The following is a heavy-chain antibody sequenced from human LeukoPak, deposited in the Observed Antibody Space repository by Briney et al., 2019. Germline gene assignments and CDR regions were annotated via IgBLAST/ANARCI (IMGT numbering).Heavy chain of an antibody. Sequence: GGSLRLSCAASGFTFSSYSMNWVRQAPGKGLEWVSSISSSSSYIYYADSVKGRFTISRDNAKNSLYLQMNSLRTEDTAVYYCATGILSGSRFDYWGQGTLVTVSS. V-gene: IGHV3-21*01. CDR1: GFTFSSYS. CDR3: ATGILSGSRFDY. J-gene: IGHJ4*02. D-gene: IGHD1-26*01. CDR2: ISSSSSYI.